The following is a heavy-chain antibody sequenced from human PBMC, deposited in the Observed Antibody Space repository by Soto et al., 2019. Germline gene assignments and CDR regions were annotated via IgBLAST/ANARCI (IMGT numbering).Heavy chain of an antibody. J-gene: IGHJ6*03. Sequence: SETLSLTCTVSGGSISSYYWSWIRQPPGKGLEWIGYIYYSGSTNYNPSLKSRVTISVDTSKNQFSLKLSSVTAADTAVYYCARNGPGDLWFGELLPPYYYYYMDVWGKGTTVTVSS. V-gene: IGHV4-59*01. D-gene: IGHD3-10*01. CDR2: IYYSGST. CDR3: ARNGPGDLWFGELLPPYYYYYMDV. CDR1: GGSISSYY.